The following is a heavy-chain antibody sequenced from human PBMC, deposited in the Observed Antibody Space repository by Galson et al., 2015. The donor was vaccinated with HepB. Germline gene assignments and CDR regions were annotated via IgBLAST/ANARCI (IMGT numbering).Heavy chain of an antibody. CDR3: EVRDYDFWSGYYSSDY. Sequence: SLRLSCAASGFTFSSYSMNWVRQAPGKGLEWVSSISSSSSYIYYADSVKGRFTISRDNAKNSLYLQMNSLRAEDTAVYYCEVRDYDFWSGYYSSDYWGQGTLVTVSS. CDR1: GFTFSSYS. CDR2: ISSSSSYI. D-gene: IGHD3-3*01. J-gene: IGHJ4*02. V-gene: IGHV3-21*01.